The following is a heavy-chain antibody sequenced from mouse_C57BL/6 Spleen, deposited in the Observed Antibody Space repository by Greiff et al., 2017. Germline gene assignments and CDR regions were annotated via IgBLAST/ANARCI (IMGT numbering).Heavy chain of an antibody. D-gene: IGHD1-1*01. CDR1: GFTFSDYG. CDR3: ARNYYGSRSPYYYAMDY. CDR2: ISSGSSTI. V-gene: IGHV5-17*01. J-gene: IGHJ4*01. Sequence: EVKLVESGGGLVKPGGSLKLSCAASGFTFSDYGMHWVRQAPEKGLEWVAYISSGSSTIYYADTVKGRFPISRDNAKNTLFLQMTSLRSEDTAMYYCARNYYGSRSPYYYAMDYWGQGTSVTVSS.